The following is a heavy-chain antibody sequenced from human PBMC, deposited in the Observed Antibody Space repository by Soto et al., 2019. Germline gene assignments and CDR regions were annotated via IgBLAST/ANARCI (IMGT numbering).Heavy chain of an antibody. CDR2: IIPILGIA. Sequence: ASVKVSCKASGGTFSSYTISWVRQAPGQGLEWMGRIIPILGIANYAQKFQGRVTITADKSTGTAYMELSSLRSEDTAVYYCARDTGITGTIRYYFDYWGQGTLVTVSS. V-gene: IGHV1-69*04. J-gene: IGHJ4*02. CDR3: ARDTGITGTIRYYFDY. D-gene: IGHD1-7*01. CDR1: GGTFSSYT.